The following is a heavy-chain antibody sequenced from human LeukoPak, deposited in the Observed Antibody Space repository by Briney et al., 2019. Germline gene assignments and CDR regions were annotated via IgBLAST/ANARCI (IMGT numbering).Heavy chain of an antibody. D-gene: IGHD7-27*01. CDR1: GASISNTGYY. CDR2: IYHSGST. CDR3: AGLLNGGASHWFDP. V-gene: IGHV4-39*01. J-gene: IGHJ5*02. Sequence: MTSETLSLTCTVSGASISNTGYYWGWIRQPPGKGLEWIGNIYHSGSTYYSSSLKSRVTLSVDTSKNQFSLKLSSVTAADTAVYYCAGLLNGGASHWFDPWGQGTLVTVSS.